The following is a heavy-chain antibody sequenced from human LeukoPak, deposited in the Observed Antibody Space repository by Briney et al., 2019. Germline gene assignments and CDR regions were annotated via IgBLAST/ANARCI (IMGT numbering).Heavy chain of an antibody. Sequence: PGGSLRLSCAASGFTFSSYAMSWVRQAPGKGLEWVSAISGSGGSTYYADSVKGRFTISRDNSKNTLYLQMNSLRAEDTAVYCCAKDWMSSSGYFLFDYWGQGTLVTVSS. V-gene: IGHV3-23*01. CDR3: AKDWMSSSGYFLFDY. D-gene: IGHD3-22*01. CDR2: ISGSGGST. J-gene: IGHJ4*02. CDR1: GFTFSSYA.